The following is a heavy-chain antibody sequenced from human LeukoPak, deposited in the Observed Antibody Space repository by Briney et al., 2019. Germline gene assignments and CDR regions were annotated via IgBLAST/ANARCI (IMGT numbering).Heavy chain of an antibody. V-gene: IGHV4-34*01. CDR1: GGSFSGYN. Sequence: SETPSLTCAVYGGSFSGYNWSWIRQPPGKGLEWIGEINHSGSTNYNPSLKSRVTISVDTSKNQFSLKLSSVTAADTAVYYCARGWRYYGSGSYCWFDPWGQGTLVTASS. D-gene: IGHD3-10*01. J-gene: IGHJ5*02. CDR2: INHSGST. CDR3: ARGWRYYGSGSYCWFDP.